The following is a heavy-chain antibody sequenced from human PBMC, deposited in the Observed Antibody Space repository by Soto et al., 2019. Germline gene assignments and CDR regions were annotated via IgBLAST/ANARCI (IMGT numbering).Heavy chain of an antibody. CDR2: IYYSGST. CDR1: GGSISSGGYY. J-gene: IGHJ6*03. D-gene: IGHD2-2*01. CDR3: ARAPHGRVGYCSSTSCPAGYYMDV. Sequence: SETLSLTCTVSGGSISSGGYYWSWIRQHPGKGLEWIGYIYYSGSTYYNPSLKSRVTISVDTSKNQFSLKLSSVTAADTAVYYCARAPHGRVGYCSSTSCPAGYYMDVWGKGTTVTVSS. V-gene: IGHV4-31*03.